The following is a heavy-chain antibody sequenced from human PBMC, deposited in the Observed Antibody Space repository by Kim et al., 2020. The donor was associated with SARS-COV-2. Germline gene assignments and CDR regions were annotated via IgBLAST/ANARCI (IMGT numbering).Heavy chain of an antibody. D-gene: IGHD3-3*01. CDR3: TMNRDFFGVVITKFDY. Sequence: SVQGRLTISRDDSKSMAYLQMNSLKTEDTAVYYCTMNRDFFGVVITKFDYWGQGTLVTVSS. V-gene: IGHV3-49*02. J-gene: IGHJ4*02.